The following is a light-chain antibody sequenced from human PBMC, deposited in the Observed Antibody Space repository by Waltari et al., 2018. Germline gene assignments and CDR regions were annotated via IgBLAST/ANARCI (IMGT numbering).Light chain of an antibody. J-gene: IGKJ3*01. CDR1: QSISSY. CDR2: AAS. CDR3: QQSYSTPLT. V-gene: IGKV1-39*01. Sequence: DIQMTQSPSSLSASVGDRVTITCRASQSISSYLNWYQQKPGKAPKYLIYAASSLQSGVQSRFSCSGSGTDFTLTISSLQPEDFATYYCQQSYSTPLTFGPGTKVDIK.